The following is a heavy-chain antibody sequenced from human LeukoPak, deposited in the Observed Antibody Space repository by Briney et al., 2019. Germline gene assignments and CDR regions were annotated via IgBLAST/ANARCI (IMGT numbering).Heavy chain of an antibody. J-gene: IGHJ6*03. D-gene: IGHD1-26*01. CDR2: INPNSGST. CDR3: ARGGLPVYYYYMDV. V-gene: IGHV1-2*02. CDR1: GYTFSSYD. Sequence: ASVKVSCKASGYTFSSYDINWVRQAPGQGLEWMGGINPNSGSTNYAQKFQDRVTMTRDTSISTAYMELSRLRSDDTAIYYCARGGLPVYYYYMDVWGKGTTVTVSS.